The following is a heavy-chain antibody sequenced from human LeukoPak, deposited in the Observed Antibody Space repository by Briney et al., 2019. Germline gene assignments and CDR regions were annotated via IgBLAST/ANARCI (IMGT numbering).Heavy chain of an antibody. CDR3: ASMVRGVKPTRSYYYYMDV. D-gene: IGHD3-10*01. CDR1: GGSFSGYY. V-gene: IGHV4-34*01. Sequence: SETLSLTCAVYGGSFSGYYWSWIRQPPGKGLEWIGEINHSESTNYNPSLKSRVTISVDTSKNQFSLKLSSVTAADTAVYYCASMVRGVKPTRSYYYYMDVWGKGTTVTISS. J-gene: IGHJ6*03. CDR2: INHSEST.